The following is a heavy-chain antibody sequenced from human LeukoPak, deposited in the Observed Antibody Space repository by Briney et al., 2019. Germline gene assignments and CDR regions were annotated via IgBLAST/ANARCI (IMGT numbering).Heavy chain of an antibody. CDR3: AKEESGWYARY. CDR2: ISYDGSNK. D-gene: IGHD6-19*01. J-gene: IGHJ4*02. CDR1: GFTFSSYG. V-gene: IGHV3-30*18. Sequence: GGSLRLSCAASGFTFSSYGMHWVRQAPGKGLEWVAVISYDGSNKYYADSVRGRFTISRDNSKNTLYLQVNSLRAEDTAVYYCAKEESGWYARYWGQGTLVTVSS.